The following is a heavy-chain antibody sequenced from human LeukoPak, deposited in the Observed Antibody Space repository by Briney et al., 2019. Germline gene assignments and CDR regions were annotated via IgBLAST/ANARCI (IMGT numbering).Heavy chain of an antibody. Sequence: GGSLRLSCAASGFTFSSYEMNWVRQAPGEGLEWVSYISSSGSTIYYADSVKGRFTISRDNAKNSLYLQMNSLRAEDTAVYYCARDYGSAPGWFDPWGQGTLVTVSS. J-gene: IGHJ5*02. D-gene: IGHD3-10*01. V-gene: IGHV3-48*03. CDR1: GFTFSSYE. CDR2: ISSSGSTI. CDR3: ARDYGSAPGWFDP.